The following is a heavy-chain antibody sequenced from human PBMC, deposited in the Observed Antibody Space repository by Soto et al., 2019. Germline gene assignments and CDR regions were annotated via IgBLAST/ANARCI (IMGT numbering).Heavy chain of an antibody. CDR1: GFTFKKYA. J-gene: IGHJ6*02. V-gene: IGHV3-64D*08. CDR3: VNYGMDV. Sequence: LRLSCTVSGFTFKKYAMHWVRQAPGKGLEYVSAISSEGGVTYYADSVKDRFIISRDNSRNTMYLLLSSLRVEDTAIYFCVNYGMDVWGQGTTVTVSS. CDR2: ISSEGGVT.